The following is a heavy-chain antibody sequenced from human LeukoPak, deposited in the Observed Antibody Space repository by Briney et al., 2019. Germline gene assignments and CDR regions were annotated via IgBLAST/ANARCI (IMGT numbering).Heavy chain of an antibody. J-gene: IGHJ5*02. CDR3: ARSGTKNWKSTPAPQWKSSRFDP. Sequence: SETLSLTYAVYGGSFSGYYWSWISNPAGNGLEWSGESTHGGSTNNNPSRKSRVTISVDTSKNQFSLKLSSVTAADTAVYYCARSGTKNWKSTPAPQWKSSRFDPWGQGTLVTVSS. D-gene: IGHD1-1*01. CDR1: GGSFSGYY. CDR2: STHGGST. V-gene: IGHV4-34*01.